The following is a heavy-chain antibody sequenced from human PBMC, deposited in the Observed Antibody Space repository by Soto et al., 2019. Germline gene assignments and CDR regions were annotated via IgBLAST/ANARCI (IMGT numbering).Heavy chain of an antibody. Sequence: EMHLVESGGGLVKPGGSLRLSSAASGFTFSTYSMNWVRQAPGKGLEWVSSISGSGNYTHYADFLRGRFTISRDNAKTSLYLQMNSLRAEDTAVYYCAREGNNNYNEYYFDSWGQGTVVTVSS. CDR1: GFTFSTYS. CDR2: ISGSGNYT. CDR3: AREGNNNYNEYYFDS. J-gene: IGHJ4*02. D-gene: IGHD4-4*01. V-gene: IGHV3-21*01.